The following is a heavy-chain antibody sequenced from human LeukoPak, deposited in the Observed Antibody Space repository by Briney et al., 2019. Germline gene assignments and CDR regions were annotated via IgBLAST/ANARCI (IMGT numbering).Heavy chain of an antibody. CDR3: ARGGQQWRGGNYFDS. J-gene: IGHJ4*02. CDR1: GYTFTDYA. D-gene: IGHD6-19*01. V-gene: IGHV1-3*03. CDR2: ITTGRGET. Sequence: ASVKVSCKASGYTFTDYALHWVRQAPGQSLEWMGWITTGRGETRYTQDFQRRITLTRDKSANTVYMDLSDLTSEDTAIYYCARGGQQWRGGNYFDSWGQGTLVAVSS.